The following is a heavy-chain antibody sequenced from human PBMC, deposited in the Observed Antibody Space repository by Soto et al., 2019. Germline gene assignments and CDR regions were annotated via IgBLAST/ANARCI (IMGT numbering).Heavy chain of an antibody. CDR3: ARPTYGSGSYYY. CDR1: GGSISSSSYY. Sequence: QLQLQESGPGLVKPSETLSLICTVSGGSISSSSYYWGWIRQPPGKGLEWIGSIYYSGSTYDNPSLKSRVTLSVDTSKHQFSLKLSSVTAADTAVYYCARPTYGSGSYYYWGQGTLVTVSS. CDR2: IYYSGST. J-gene: IGHJ4*02. D-gene: IGHD3-10*01. V-gene: IGHV4-39*01.